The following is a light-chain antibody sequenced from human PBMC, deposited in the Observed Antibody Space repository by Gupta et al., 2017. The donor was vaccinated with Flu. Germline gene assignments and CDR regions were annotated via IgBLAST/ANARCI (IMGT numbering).Light chain of an antibody. CDR2: AAS. CDR1: QSISSY. J-gene: IGKJ2*01. V-gene: IGKV1-39*01. CDR3: QQSYSTPPVT. Sequence: DIQMTQSPSSLSASVGDRVTITCRASQSISSYLNWYQQKPGKAPKLLIYAASSLQSGVPSRFSGSVSVTDFTLTISSLQPEDFATYYCQQSYSTPPVTFGQGTKLEIK.